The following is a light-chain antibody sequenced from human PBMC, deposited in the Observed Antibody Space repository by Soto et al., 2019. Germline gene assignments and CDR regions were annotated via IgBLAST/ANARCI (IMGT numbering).Light chain of an antibody. J-gene: IGLJ2*01. V-gene: IGLV2-8*01. Sequence: QSALTQPPSASGSPGQSVTISCTGTSSDVGGYSFVSWYQQHPGKAPKLMIFEVSQRPSGVPDRFSGSKSGNTASLTVSGLQAEDEADYYCSSYAGNNHVVFGGGTKVTVL. CDR1: SSDVGGYSF. CDR2: EVS. CDR3: SSYAGNNHVV.